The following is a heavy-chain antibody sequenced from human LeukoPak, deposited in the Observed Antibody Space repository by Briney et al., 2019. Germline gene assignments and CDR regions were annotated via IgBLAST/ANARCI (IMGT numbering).Heavy chain of an antibody. CDR3: AREDDYGDYYYYYYGMDV. V-gene: IGHV3-33*01. Sequence: PGGSLRLSCAASGFTSSSYGMHWVRQAPGKGLDWVAVIWYDGSNKYYADSVKGRFTISRDNSKNTLYLQMNSLRAEDTAVYYCAREDDYGDYYYYYYGMDVWGQGTTVTVSS. D-gene: IGHD4-17*01. CDR2: IWYDGSNK. CDR1: GFTSSSYG. J-gene: IGHJ6*02.